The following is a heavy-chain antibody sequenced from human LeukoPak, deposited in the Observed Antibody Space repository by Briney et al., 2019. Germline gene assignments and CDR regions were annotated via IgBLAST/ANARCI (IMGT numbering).Heavy chain of an antibody. J-gene: IGHJ4*02. Sequence: PSESPSLTCTVSGASLSSYYWSWVRQPPGEGLEWIGRVYSSGSTNYKPSLKSRVTMSVDTSKNQFSLWLTSVTAADTAVYYCARDGVENSSWYRLDSWGPGTLVTVS. V-gene: IGHV4-4*07. CDR3: ARDGVENSSWYRLDS. CDR1: GASLSSYY. CDR2: VYSSGST. D-gene: IGHD6-13*01.